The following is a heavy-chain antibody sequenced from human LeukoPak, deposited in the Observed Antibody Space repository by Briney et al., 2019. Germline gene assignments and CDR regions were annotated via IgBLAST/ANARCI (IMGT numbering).Heavy chain of an antibody. V-gene: IGHV1-69*04. CDR1: GGTFSSYA. D-gene: IGHD5-12*01. CDR3: ARVGYSGYDGALDY. Sequence: SVKVSCKASGGTFSSYATSWVRQAPGQGLEWMGRIIPILGIANYAQKFQGRVTITADKSTSTAYMELSSLRSEDTAVYYCARVGYSGYDGALDYWGQGTLVTVSS. CDR2: IIPILGIA. J-gene: IGHJ4*02.